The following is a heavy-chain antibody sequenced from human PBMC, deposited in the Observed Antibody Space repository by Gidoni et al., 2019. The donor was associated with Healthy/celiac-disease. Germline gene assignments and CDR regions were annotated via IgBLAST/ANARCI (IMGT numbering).Heavy chain of an antibody. Sequence: EVQLVQSGAEVKKPGESMKISCKGSGDSVTSYWIGWVRQMPGKCLECMGIIYPGDSYTRYSPSFQGQVSISADKSISTASLQWSSLNASDTAIYYCARSTYYDFWSGYFHYWGQGTLVTVSS. CDR3: ARSTYYDFWSGYFHY. V-gene: IGHV5-51*01. J-gene: IGHJ4*02. CDR1: GDSVTSYW. CDR2: IYPGDSYT. D-gene: IGHD3-3*01.